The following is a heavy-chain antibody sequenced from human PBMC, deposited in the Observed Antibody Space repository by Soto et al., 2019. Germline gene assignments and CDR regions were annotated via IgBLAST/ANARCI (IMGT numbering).Heavy chain of an antibody. CDR2: VSYDGSKQ. J-gene: IGHJ4*02. CDR1: GFTFSNYA. V-gene: IGHV3-30-3*01. Sequence: QVHLVESGGGVVQPGRSLRVSCAASGFTFSNYAMHWVRQAPDKGLEWVAVVSYDGSKQFYADSVEGRFTISRDSSKSTLYLHMDNLRDEDTAVYYCARDRVYYYDNSGYYNFDYWGQGTLVTVSS. CDR3: ARDRVYYYDNSGYYNFDY. D-gene: IGHD3-22*01.